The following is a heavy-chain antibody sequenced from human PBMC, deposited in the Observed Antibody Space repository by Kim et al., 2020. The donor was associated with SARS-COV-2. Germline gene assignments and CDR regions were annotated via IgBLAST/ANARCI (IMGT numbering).Heavy chain of an antibody. V-gene: IGHV4-34*01. J-gene: IGHJ4*02. D-gene: IGHD3-22*01. CDR2: INNSGST. CDR3: AGDNSSGYYATGVDY. Sequence: SETLSLTCAVYGGSFSGYYWSWICQPPGKGQEWIGEINNSGSTNNNPSLKSRVTISVDTSKNQFYLKLSSGTAAATAVYYCAGDNSSGYYATGVDYWGQGTLGTVSS. CDR1: GGSFSGYY.